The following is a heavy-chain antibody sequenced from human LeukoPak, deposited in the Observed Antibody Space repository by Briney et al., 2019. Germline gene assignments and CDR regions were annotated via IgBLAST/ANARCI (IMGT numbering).Heavy chain of an antibody. CDR1: GFTFSSYG. D-gene: IGHD6-13*01. V-gene: IGHV3-30*18. CDR3: AKIGKQQLAVPPAEYFQH. CDR2: ISYDGSNK. J-gene: IGHJ1*01. Sequence: GGSLRLSCAASGFTFSSYGMHWVRQAPGKGLEWVAVISYDGSNKYYADSVKGRFTISRDNSKNTLYLQMNSLRAEDTAVYYCAKIGKQQLAVPPAEYFQHWGQGTLVTVSS.